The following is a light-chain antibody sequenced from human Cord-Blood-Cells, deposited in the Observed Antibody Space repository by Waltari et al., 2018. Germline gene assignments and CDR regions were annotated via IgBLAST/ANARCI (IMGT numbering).Light chain of an antibody. CDR1: QSISSW. Sequence: DIQMTQSPSTLSASVGERVTITCRTSQSISSWLAWYQQKPGKAPKLLIYASSLESGVPSRFSGSGSGTEFTLTISSLQPDDFATYYCQQYNSYSPYTFGQGTKLEIK. V-gene: IGKV1-5*01. CDR2: AS. CDR3: QQYNSYSPYT. J-gene: IGKJ2*01.